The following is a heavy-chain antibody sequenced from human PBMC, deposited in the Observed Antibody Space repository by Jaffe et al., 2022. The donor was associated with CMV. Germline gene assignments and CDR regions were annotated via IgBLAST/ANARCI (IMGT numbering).Heavy chain of an antibody. Sequence: EVQLVESGGGLVQPGGSLRLSCAASGFTFSSYEMNWVRQAPGKGLEWVSYISSSGSTIYYADSVKGRFTISRDNAKNSLYLQMNSLRAEDTAVYYCARDEYCGGDCYPFYFDYWGQGTLVTVSS. CDR3: ARDEYCGGDCYPFYFDY. CDR2: ISSSGSTI. V-gene: IGHV3-48*03. D-gene: IGHD2-21*02. CDR1: GFTFSSYE. J-gene: IGHJ4*02.